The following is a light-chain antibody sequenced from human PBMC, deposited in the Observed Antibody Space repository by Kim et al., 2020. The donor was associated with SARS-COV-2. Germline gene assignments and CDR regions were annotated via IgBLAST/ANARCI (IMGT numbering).Light chain of an antibody. J-gene: IGLJ3*02. CDR1: SGSIASNY. CDR3: QSHDASYQV. CDR2: EDN. Sequence: NFMLTQPPSVSESPGKTVTISCTRSSGSIASNYVQWYQQRPGSSPTTLIHEDNQRPSGVPDRFSGSIDSSSNSASLTISGLKIEDEADYYCQSHDASYQVFGGGTQLTVL. V-gene: IGLV6-57*01.